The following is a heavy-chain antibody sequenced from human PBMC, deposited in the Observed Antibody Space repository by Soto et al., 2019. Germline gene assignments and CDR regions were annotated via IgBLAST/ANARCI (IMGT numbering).Heavy chain of an antibody. CDR2: ISYDGSNK. V-gene: IGHV3-30-3*01. Sequence: QVQLVESGGGVVQPGRSLRLSCAASGFTFSSYAMHWVRQAPGKGLEWVAVISYDGSNKYYADSVKGRFTISRDNSKNALYLEMNSLSAEDTAVYDCATEGGAYYFDYGGEGTLDTFAS. D-gene: IGHD3-16*01. CDR3: ATEGGAYYFDY. CDR1: GFTFSSYA. J-gene: IGHJ4*02.